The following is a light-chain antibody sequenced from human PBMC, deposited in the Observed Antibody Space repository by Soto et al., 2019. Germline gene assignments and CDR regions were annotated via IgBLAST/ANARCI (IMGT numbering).Light chain of an antibody. Sequence: IQMTQSPSTLSGSLGDRVTITCRASQTISSWLAWYKQKPGKATKLLIYNASTLKSGVPSRFSGSGSGTEFTLTISSLQADDFATYYCQDYNSWTFGQGTKVDIK. CDR2: NAS. CDR1: QTISSW. J-gene: IGKJ1*01. V-gene: IGKV1-5*03. CDR3: QDYNSWT.